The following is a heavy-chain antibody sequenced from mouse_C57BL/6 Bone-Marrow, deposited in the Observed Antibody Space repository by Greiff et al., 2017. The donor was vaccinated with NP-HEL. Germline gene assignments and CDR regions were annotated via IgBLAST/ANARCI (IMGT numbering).Heavy chain of an antibody. CDR1: GYTFTSYW. D-gene: IGHD2-5*01. CDR2: IDPSDSYT. Sequence: QVHVQQPGAELVMPGASVKLSCKASGYTFTSYWMHWVKQRPGQGLEWIGVIDPSDSYTNYNQKFKGKSPLTVDKSSSTAYMQLSSLTSEDSAVYYCVYSNYVYFEVWGTGTTVTVSS. CDR3: VYSNYVYFEV. V-gene: IGHV1-69*01. J-gene: IGHJ1*03.